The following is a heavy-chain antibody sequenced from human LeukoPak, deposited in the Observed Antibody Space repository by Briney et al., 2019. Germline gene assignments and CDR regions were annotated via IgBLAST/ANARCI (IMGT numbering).Heavy chain of an antibody. CDR2: INTNIGNP. Sequence: ASVKVSCKASGYTFTSYAMNWVRQAPGQGLEWMGWINTNIGNPTYAQGFTGRFVFSLDTSVSTAYLQINSLKAEDTAVYYCARVRDGYNPRLRILEYYFDYWGQGTLVTVSS. D-gene: IGHD5-24*01. J-gene: IGHJ4*02. CDR1: GYTFTSYA. CDR3: ARVRDGYNPRLRILEYYFDY. V-gene: IGHV7-4-1*02.